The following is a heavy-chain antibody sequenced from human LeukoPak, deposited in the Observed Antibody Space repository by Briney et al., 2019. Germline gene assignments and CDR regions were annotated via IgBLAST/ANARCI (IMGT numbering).Heavy chain of an antibody. Sequence: PGGSLRLSCAASGFTFSSYAMSWVRQAPGKGLEWVSAISGSGGSTYYADSVKGRFTISRDNSKNTLYLQMNSLRAEDTAVYYCARGWGLRYFDWLLLDYWGQGTLVTVSS. J-gene: IGHJ4*02. V-gene: IGHV3-23*01. CDR1: GFTFSSYA. D-gene: IGHD3-9*01. CDR2: ISGSGGST. CDR3: ARGWGLRYFDWLLLDY.